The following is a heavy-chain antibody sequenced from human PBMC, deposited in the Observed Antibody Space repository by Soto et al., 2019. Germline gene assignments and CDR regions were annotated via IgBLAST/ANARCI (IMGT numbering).Heavy chain of an antibody. CDR3: ARPGIDKSGYFSTHNYGMDL. D-gene: IGHD3-3*01. CDR1: GGSVSDYA. CDR2: IVPLFERT. Sequence: QVHLVQSGTQVKKPGSSVRVSYRASGGSVSDYAINWVRQAPGQGLEWVGGIVPLFERTEYAQSLQGRVTITTDMFKTIFYMELNSLTYEDTAVYYCARPGIDKSGYFSTHNYGMDLWGPGTTVTVSS. V-gene: IGHV1-69*06. J-gene: IGHJ6*02.